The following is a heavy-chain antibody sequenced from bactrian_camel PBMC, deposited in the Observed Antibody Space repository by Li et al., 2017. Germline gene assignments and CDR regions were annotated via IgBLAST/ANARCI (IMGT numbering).Heavy chain of an antibody. CDR2: IDNAGSAT. J-gene: IGHJ4*01. CDR1: GYTSSSVC. D-gene: IGHD6*01. Sequence: HVQLVESGGGLVQPGGSLRLSCAASGYTSSSVCMAWFRQAPGKEREGVAAIDNAGSATYTYAVQGRFTISQDSARNTVYLQMNNLQPEDTATYYCAEGRGSRGEHCYSLNYWGQGTQVTVS. CDR3: AEGRGSRGEHCYSLNY. V-gene: IGHV3S1*01.